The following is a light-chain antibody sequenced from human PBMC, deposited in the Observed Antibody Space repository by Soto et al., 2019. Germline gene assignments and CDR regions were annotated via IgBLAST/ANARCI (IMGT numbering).Light chain of an antibody. J-gene: IGKJ5*01. V-gene: IGKV1-39*01. CDR3: QQSYTTPFT. CDR2: TAS. CDR1: QSVSNY. Sequence: IQMTQSPSSLSASVGDRVTITCRASQSVSNYLNWFQHKPGRAPKLLIHTASTLRSGVPSRFSGSGSGADFTLTISSLQREDFATYYCQQSYTTPFTLGQGTRLEVK.